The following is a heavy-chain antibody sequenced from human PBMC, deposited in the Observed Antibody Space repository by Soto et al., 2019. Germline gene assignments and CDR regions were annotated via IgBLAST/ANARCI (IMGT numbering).Heavy chain of an antibody. CDR1: GFTFSSYA. D-gene: IGHD3-3*01. CDR3: AKDRSHYDFWSGHVLPVVEKALDY. J-gene: IGHJ4*02. Sequence: GGSLRLSCAASGFTFSSYAMSWVRQAPGKGLEWVSAISGSGGSTYYADSAKGRFTISRDNSKNTLYLQMNSLRAEDTAVYYCAKDRSHYDFWSGHVLPVVEKALDYWGQGTLVTVSS. V-gene: IGHV3-23*01. CDR2: ISGSGGST.